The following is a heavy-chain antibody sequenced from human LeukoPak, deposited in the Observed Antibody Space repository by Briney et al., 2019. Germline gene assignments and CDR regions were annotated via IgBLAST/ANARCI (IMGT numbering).Heavy chain of an antibody. J-gene: IGHJ4*02. V-gene: IGHV3-53*01. CDR3: AKDLSGSGRLYDY. D-gene: IGHD3-10*01. Sequence: GGSLRLSCAASGFTVGSNYMNWVRQAPGKGLEWVSVVYSGGSTSYADSVKGRFTISRDNSKNTLYLQMNSLRAEDTAVYHCAKDLSGSGRLYDYWGQGTLVTVSS. CDR1: GFTVGSNY. CDR2: VYSGGST.